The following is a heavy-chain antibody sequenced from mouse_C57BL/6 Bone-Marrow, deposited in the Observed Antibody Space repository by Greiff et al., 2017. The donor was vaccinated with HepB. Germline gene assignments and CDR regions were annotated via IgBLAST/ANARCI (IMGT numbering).Heavy chain of an antibody. J-gene: IGHJ4*01. CDR3: ARLGNYYGSSPYYYAMDY. Sequence: EVQLQQSGPELVKPGASVKISCKASGYSFTDYNMNWVKQSNGKSLEWIGVINPNYGTTSYNQKFKGKATFTVDHSSSTAYMQLNSLTSEDSAVYYCARLGNYYGSSPYYYAMDYWGQGTSVTVSS. D-gene: IGHD1-1*01. CDR1: GYSFTDYN. V-gene: IGHV1-39*01. CDR2: INPNYGTT.